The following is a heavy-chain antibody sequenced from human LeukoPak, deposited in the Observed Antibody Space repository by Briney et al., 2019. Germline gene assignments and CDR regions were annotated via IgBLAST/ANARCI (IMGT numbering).Heavy chain of an antibody. CDR2: INHSGST. V-gene: IGHV4-34*01. Sequence: SETLSLTCAVYGGSFSGYYWSWIRQPPGKGLEWIGEINHSGSTNYNPSLKSRVTISVDTSKNQFSLKLSSVTAADTAVYYCARASGDYYDSSVPSEFDYWGQGTLVTVSS. CDR3: ARASGDYYDSSVPSEFDY. D-gene: IGHD3-22*01. CDR1: GGSFSGYY. J-gene: IGHJ4*02.